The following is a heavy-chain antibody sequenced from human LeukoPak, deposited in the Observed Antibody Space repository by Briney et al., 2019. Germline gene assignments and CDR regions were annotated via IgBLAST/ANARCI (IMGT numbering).Heavy chain of an antibody. CDR1: GFTFSSYS. CDR3: ARASGSFDY. CDR2: IWSDGSNK. V-gene: IGHV3-33*08. J-gene: IGHJ4*02. D-gene: IGHD1-26*01. Sequence: GGSLRLSCAASGFTFSSYSMNWVRQAPGKGLEWVVVIWSDGSNKYYAGSVKGRFTISRDNSKNTMYLQMNSLRAEDSAVYYCARASGSFDYWGQGTLVTVSS.